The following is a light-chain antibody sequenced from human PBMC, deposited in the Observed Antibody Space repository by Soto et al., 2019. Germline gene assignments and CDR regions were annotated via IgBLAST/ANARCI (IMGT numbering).Light chain of an antibody. CDR3: SSYTSSNTL. V-gene: IGLV2-14*01. Sequence: QSVLTQPASVSGSPGQSITISCTGTSSDVGGYNYVSWYQQHPGKAPKLMIYDVSIRPSGVSNRFSGSKSGNTASLTISGLQAEDEADYYCSSYTSSNTLFGGGTKLTVL. CDR2: DVS. J-gene: IGLJ3*02. CDR1: SSDVGGYNY.